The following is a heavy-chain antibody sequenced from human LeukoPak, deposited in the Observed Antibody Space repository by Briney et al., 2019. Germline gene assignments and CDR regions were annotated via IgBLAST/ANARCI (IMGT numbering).Heavy chain of an antibody. D-gene: IGHD3-10*01. Sequence: GASVKVSCKASGYTFTTYGISWGRQAPGQGLEWMGGFDPEDGETIYAQKFQGRVTMTEDTSTDTAYMELSSLRSEDTAVYYCATGFGSEPPEDYLGQGTLVTGSS. J-gene: IGHJ4*01. CDR3: ATGFGSEPPEDY. CDR2: FDPEDGET. V-gene: IGHV1-24*01. CDR1: GYTFTTYG.